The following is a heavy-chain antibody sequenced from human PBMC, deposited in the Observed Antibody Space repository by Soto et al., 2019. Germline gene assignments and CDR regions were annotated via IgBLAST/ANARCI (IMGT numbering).Heavy chain of an antibody. Sequence: ASVKVSCKASGYTFTSYAMHWVRQAPGQRLEWMGWINAGNGNTKYSQKFQGRVTITRDTSASTAYMELSSLRSEDTAVYYCASSLKVYTNYYYYMDVWGKGTTVTVSS. CDR3: ASSLKVYTNYYYYMDV. CDR1: GYTFTSYA. V-gene: IGHV1-3*01. D-gene: IGHD2-8*01. CDR2: INAGNGNT. J-gene: IGHJ6*03.